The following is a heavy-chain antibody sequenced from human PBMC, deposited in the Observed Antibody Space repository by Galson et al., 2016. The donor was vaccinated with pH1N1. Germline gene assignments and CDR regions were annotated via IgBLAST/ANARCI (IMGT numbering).Heavy chain of an antibody. V-gene: IGHV5-51*01. CDR1: DSSFMSYW. J-gene: IGHJ5*02. Sequence: QSGAEVTKPGGSLRISCKASDSSFMSYWIAWVRQRPGKGLECVGFVYPGNSDVKYSPSFQGPVTISADKSTTTAVLQWSSLKASDTAIYYCARGGQYFYGSGRFLFHTHYFDPWGQGTLVTVSS. CDR2: VYPGNSDV. CDR3: ARGGQYFYGSGRFLFHTHYFDP. D-gene: IGHD3-10*01.